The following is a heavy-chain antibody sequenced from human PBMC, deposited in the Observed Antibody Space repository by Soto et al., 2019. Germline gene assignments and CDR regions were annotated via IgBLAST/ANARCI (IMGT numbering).Heavy chain of an antibody. V-gene: IGHV3-30*18. J-gene: IGHJ4*02. Sequence: PGGSLRLSCAASGFSFSSYAMPWFRQAPGKGLEWVTVISYDGSNEYYADSVRGRFTIFRDNSKNILYLEMNSLRTEDTAVYYCAKERMEQTKVLPFFDSWGQGTLVTVSS. CDR1: GFSFSSYA. CDR2: ISYDGSNE. CDR3: AKERMEQTKVLPFFDS. D-gene: IGHD1-26*01.